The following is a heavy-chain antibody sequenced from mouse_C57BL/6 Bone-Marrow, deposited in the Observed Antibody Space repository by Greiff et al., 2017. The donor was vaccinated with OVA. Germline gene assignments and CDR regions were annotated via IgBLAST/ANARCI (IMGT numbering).Heavy chain of an antibody. CDR3: ARAYYYGSSFHAMDY. Sequence: VQLQQSGPELVKPGASVKIPCKASGYTFTDYNMDWVKQSHGKSLEWIGDINPNNGGTIYNQKFKGKATLTVDKSSSTAYMELRSLTSEDTAVYYGARAYYYGSSFHAMDYWGQGTSVTVSS. CDR2: INPNNGGT. V-gene: IGHV1-18*01. CDR1: GYTFTDYN. D-gene: IGHD1-1*01. J-gene: IGHJ4*01.